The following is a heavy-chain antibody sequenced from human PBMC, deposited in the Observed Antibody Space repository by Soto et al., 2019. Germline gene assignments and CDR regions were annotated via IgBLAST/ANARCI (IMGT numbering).Heavy chain of an antibody. Sequence: GASVKVSCKASGGTFSSYAISWVRQAPGQGLEWMGGIIPIFGTANYAQKFQGRVTITADESTSTAYMELSSLRSEDTAVYYCARGNDGNYYDSSSNKGALVGPWGEETLVTVYS. V-gene: IGHV1-69*13. J-gene: IGHJ5*02. CDR2: IIPIFGTA. CDR3: ARGNDGNYYDSSSNKGALVGP. CDR1: GGTFSSYA. D-gene: IGHD3-22*01.